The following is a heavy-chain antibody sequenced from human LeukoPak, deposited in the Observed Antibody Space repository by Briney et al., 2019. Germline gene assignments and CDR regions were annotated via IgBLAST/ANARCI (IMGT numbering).Heavy chain of an antibody. CDR2: INPNSGGT. CDR3: ARLSSGGNSRKLAFDI. Sequence: ASVKVSCKASGYTFTGYYMHWVRQAPGQGLEWMGWINPNSGGTNYAQKFQGRVTMTRDTSISTAYMELSRLRSDDTAVYYCARLSSGGNSRKLAFDIWGQGTMVTVSS. V-gene: IGHV1-2*02. D-gene: IGHD4-23*01. J-gene: IGHJ3*02. CDR1: GYTFTGYY.